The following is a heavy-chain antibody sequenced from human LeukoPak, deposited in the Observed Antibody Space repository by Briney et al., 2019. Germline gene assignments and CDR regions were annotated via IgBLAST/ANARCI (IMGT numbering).Heavy chain of an antibody. CDR3: ARSQQLDVPDDRVYYYYGMDV. CDR1: GGTFSSYA. Sequence: SVKVSCKASGGTFSSYAISWVRQAPGQGLEWMGRIIPILGIANYAQKFQGRVTITADKSTSAAYMELSSLRSEDTAVYYCARSQQLDVPDDRVYYYYGMDVWGQGTTVTVSS. J-gene: IGHJ6*02. CDR2: IIPILGIA. V-gene: IGHV1-69*04. D-gene: IGHD6-13*01.